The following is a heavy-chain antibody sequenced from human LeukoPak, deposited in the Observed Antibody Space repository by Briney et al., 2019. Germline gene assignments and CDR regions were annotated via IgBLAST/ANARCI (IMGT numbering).Heavy chain of an antibody. J-gene: IGHJ6*02. CDR3: AKAGSGWRREPYYYGMDV. CDR2: ISYDGSNK. V-gene: IGHV3-30*18. D-gene: IGHD6-19*01. Sequence: GGSLRLSCAASGFTFSSYGMHWVRQAPGKGLEWVAVISYDGSNKYYADSVKGRFTISRDNSKNTLYLQMNSLRAEDTAVYYCAKAGSGWRREPYYYGMDVWGQGTTVTVSS. CDR1: GFTFSSYG.